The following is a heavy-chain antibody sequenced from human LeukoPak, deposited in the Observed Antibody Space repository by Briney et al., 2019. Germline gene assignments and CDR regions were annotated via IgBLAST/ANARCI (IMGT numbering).Heavy chain of an antibody. CDR1: GYSISSGYY. D-gene: IGHD2-2*01. CDR2: IYHSGST. J-gene: IGHJ4*02. V-gene: IGHV4-38-2*01. CDR3: ASYQLLYLFDY. Sequence: SETLSLTCAVSGYSISSGYYWGWIRQPPGKGLGWIGSIYHSGSTYYNPSLKSRVTISVDTSKNQFSLKLSSVTAADTAVYYCASYQLLYLFDYWGQGTLVTVSS.